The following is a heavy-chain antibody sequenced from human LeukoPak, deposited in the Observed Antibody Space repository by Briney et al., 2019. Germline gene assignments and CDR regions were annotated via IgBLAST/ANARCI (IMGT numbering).Heavy chain of an antibody. Sequence: ASVKVSCKVSGYTLTELSMHWVRQAPGKGLEWMGGFDPEDGETTYAQKFQGRVTMTEDTSTDTAYMELSSLRSEDTAVYYCATGFWMDYYYYGMDVWGQGTTVTVSS. J-gene: IGHJ6*02. CDR2: FDPEDGET. D-gene: IGHD1-1*01. CDR1: GYTLTELS. V-gene: IGHV1-24*01. CDR3: ATGFWMDYYYYGMDV.